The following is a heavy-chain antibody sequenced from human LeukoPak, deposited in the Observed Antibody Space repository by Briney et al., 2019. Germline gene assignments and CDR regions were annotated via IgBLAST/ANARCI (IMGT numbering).Heavy chain of an antibody. Sequence: SETLSLTCTVSGGSISSSSYYWGWIRQPPGKGLEWIGSIYYSGSTNYNPSLKSRVTISVDTSKNQFSLKLSSVTAADTAVYYCARDVANYYGMDVWGQGTTVTVSS. J-gene: IGHJ6*02. CDR1: GGSISSSSYY. V-gene: IGHV4-39*07. CDR3: ARDVANYYGMDV. D-gene: IGHD5-12*01. CDR2: IYYSGST.